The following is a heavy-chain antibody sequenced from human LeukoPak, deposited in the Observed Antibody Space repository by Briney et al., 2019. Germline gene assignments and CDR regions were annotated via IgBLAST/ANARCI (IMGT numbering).Heavy chain of an antibody. V-gene: IGHV1-18*01. CDR1: GYTFTSYG. D-gene: IGHD2-15*01. Sequence: ASVKVSCKASGYTFTSYGISWVRQAPGQGLEWMGWISAYNGNTNYAQKLQGRVTMTTDTSTSTAYMELRSLRSDDTAVYYCARGPYCSGGTCYSQYFDCLVQGTLVTVSS. CDR2: ISAYNGNT. J-gene: IGHJ4*02. CDR3: ARGPYCSGGTCYSQYFDC.